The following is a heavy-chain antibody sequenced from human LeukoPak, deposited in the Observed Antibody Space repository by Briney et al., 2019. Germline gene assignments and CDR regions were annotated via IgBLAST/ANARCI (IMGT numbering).Heavy chain of an antibody. V-gene: IGHV3-30*18. Sequence: PGRSLRLSCAASGFTFSSYGMHWVRQAPGKGLDSVAVISYDGSNKYYADFVKGRFTISRDNSKNTLYLQMNSLRAEDTAVYYCAKDRSYVDTVYFDYWGQGTLVTVSS. D-gene: IGHD5-18*01. CDR2: ISYDGSNK. J-gene: IGHJ4*02. CDR1: GFTFSSYG. CDR3: AKDRSYVDTVYFDY.